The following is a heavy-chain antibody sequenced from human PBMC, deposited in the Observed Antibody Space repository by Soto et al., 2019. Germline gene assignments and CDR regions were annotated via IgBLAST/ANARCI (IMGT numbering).Heavy chain of an antibody. CDR2: ISPYNGNT. CDR1: GYTFTSFG. D-gene: IGHD2-15*01. J-gene: IGHJ5*02. V-gene: IGHV1-18*01. CDR3: ARGGLGYCSGGSCPQNWFDP. Sequence: QVQLVQSGAEVKKPGASVKVSCKASGYTFTSFGITWVRQAPGQGLEWMGWISPYNGNTNYVQKFQGRVTMTTDTSTSTAHMDLGSLRSDDTAVYYCARGGLGYCSGGSCPQNWFDPWGQGTLVTVSP.